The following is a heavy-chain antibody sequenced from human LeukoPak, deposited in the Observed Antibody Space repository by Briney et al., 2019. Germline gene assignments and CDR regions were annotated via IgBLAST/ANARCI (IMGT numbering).Heavy chain of an antibody. CDR3: AELGITMIGGV. CDR2: ISGSGTTI. CDR1: GFTFRSYE. D-gene: IGHD3-10*02. Sequence: GGSLRLSCAVSGFTFRSYEMNWVRQAPGKGLEWVSYISGSGTTIFYADYVKDRFTISRDNAKNSLYLQMNSLRDEDTAVYYCAELGITMIGGVWGKGTTVTISS. V-gene: IGHV3-48*03. J-gene: IGHJ6*04.